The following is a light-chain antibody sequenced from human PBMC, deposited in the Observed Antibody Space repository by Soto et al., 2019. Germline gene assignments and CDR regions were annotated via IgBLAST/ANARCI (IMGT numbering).Light chain of an antibody. V-gene: IGKV1-27*01. Sequence: DIQMTQSPSSLSAFLGDRVTITCRASQGISDYLVWYQQKPGKVPKLLIYAASTLQSGVPPRFSGTGSGTDFTLTISSLQPEDVATYYCQNYYSAPFTFGQGTKVEIK. CDR1: QGISDY. CDR2: AAS. CDR3: QNYYSAPFT. J-gene: IGKJ1*01.